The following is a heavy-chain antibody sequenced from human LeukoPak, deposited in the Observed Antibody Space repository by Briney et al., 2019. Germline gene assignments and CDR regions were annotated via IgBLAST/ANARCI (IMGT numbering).Heavy chain of an antibody. CDR1: AFTVSSNY. D-gene: IGHD5-18*01. CDR3: ANFNSETAYD. J-gene: IGHJ4*02. CDR2: ISGSGGST. Sequence: PGGSLRLSCADSAFTVSSNYMSWVRQAPGKGLEWVSAISGSGGSTYYADSVKGRFTISRDNSKNTLYLQMNSLRAEDTAVYYCANFNSETAYDWGRGTLVTVSS. V-gene: IGHV3-23*01.